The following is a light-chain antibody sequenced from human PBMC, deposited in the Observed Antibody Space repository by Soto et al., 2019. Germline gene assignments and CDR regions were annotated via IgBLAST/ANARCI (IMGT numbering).Light chain of an antibody. Sequence: QLVLTQSPSASASLGASVKLTCTLSSGHSTYAIAWHQQRPEKGPRYLMKLNADGSYTKGDGIPDRFSGSSSGTERYLTISSLQSEDEADYYCQTWVTGIRVFGGGTMLTVL. CDR3: QTWVTGIRV. CDR2: LNADGSY. J-gene: IGLJ3*02. V-gene: IGLV4-69*01. CDR1: SGHSTYA.